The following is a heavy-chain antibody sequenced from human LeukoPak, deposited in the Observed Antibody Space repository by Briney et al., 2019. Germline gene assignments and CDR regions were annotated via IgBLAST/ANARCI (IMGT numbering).Heavy chain of an antibody. CDR1: GGTFSSYA. V-gene: IGHV1-69*04. Sequence: SVKVSCKASGGTFSSYAFSWVRQAPGQGLEWMGRIIPILGIANYAQKLQGRVTMTTDTSTSTAYMELRSLRSDDTAVYYCARVGGGVLLWFGELLAPSYYGMDVWGQGTTVTVSS. D-gene: IGHD3-10*01. J-gene: IGHJ6*02. CDR2: IIPILGIA. CDR3: ARVGGGVLLWFGELLAPSYYGMDV.